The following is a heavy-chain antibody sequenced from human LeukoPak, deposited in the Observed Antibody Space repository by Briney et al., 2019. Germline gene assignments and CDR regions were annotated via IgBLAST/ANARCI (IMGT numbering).Heavy chain of an antibody. D-gene: IGHD5-18*01. CDR1: GYTFSGHY. V-gene: IGHV1-2*02. J-gene: IGHJ4*02. CDR2: INPNSGAT. CDR3: ASGGYKLDY. Sequence: GASVNVSCKASGYTFSGHYMHWVRQAPGQGLEWMGWINPNSGATNYAQKFQGRVTMTRDTTVSTAYMELSTLRSDDTAVYYCASGGYKLDYWGQGTLVTVSS.